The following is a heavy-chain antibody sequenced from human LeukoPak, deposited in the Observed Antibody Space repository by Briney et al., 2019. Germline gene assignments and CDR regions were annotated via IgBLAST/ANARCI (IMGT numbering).Heavy chain of an antibody. V-gene: IGHV3-66*01. CDR3: ARSRRDGYSPYWYFDL. CDR2: IYNADTT. CDR1: GITLGSNY. Sequence: GGSLRLSCAASGITLGSNYMNWVRQAPGKGLEWVSLIYNADTTYYADSVKGRFTISRDNSKNTLYLQLDSLRAEDTAVYYCARSRRDGYSPYWYFDLWGRGTLVTVSS. J-gene: IGHJ2*01. D-gene: IGHD5-24*01.